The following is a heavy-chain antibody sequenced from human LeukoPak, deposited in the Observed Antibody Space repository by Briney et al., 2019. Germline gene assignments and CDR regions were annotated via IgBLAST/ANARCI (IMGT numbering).Heavy chain of an antibody. CDR2: IWYDGSNK. V-gene: IGHV3-33*08. Sequence: PGRSLRLSCAASGFPFSNYALPWVRQAPGKGLEWVAVIWYDGSNKYYADSVKGRFTISRDNSKNTLYLQMNSLRAEDTAVYYCARGPGSEGAFDIWGQGTMVTVSS. D-gene: IGHD1-26*01. CDR3: ARGPGSEGAFDI. CDR1: GFPFSNYA. J-gene: IGHJ3*02.